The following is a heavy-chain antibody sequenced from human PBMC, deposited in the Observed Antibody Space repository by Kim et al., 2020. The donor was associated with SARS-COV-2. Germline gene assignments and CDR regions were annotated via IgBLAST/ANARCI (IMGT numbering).Heavy chain of an antibody. CDR3: ARAEECSSTSCYMDY. Sequence: PSLKSRVPISVDTSKNQFSLKLSSVTSADTAVYYCARAEECSSTSCYMDYWGQGTLVTVSS. J-gene: IGHJ4*02. V-gene: IGHV4-34*01. D-gene: IGHD2-2*02.